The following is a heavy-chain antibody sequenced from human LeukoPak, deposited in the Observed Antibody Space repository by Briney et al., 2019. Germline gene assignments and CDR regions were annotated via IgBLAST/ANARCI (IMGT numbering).Heavy chain of an antibody. D-gene: IGHD4-23*01. J-gene: IGHJ4*02. CDR3: ARALDYGGPEGY. Sequence: ASVKASCKASGYTFTSYGISWVRQAPGQGLEWMGWISAYNGNTNYAQKLQGRVTMTTDTSTSTAYMELRSLRSDDTAVYYCARALDYGGPEGYWGQGTLVTVSS. CDR2: ISAYNGNT. CDR1: GYTFTSYG. V-gene: IGHV1-18*01.